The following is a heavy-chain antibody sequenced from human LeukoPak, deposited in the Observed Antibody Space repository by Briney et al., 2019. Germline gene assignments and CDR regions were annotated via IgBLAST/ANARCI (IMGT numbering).Heavy chain of an antibody. D-gene: IGHD3-22*01. CDR2: FDPEDGET. J-gene: IGHJ4*02. CDR3: ATESIGYYGYFDY. CDR1: GGTFSSYA. V-gene: IGHV1-24*01. Sequence: ASVKVSCKASGGTFSSYAISWVRQAPGQGLEWMGGFDPEDGETIYAQKFQGRVTMTEDTSTDTAYMELSSLRSEDTAVYYCATESIGYYGYFDYWGQGTLVTVSS.